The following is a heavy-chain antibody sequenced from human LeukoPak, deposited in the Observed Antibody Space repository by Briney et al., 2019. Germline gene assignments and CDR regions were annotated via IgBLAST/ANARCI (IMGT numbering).Heavy chain of an antibody. CDR3: ARESFAARWD. CDR2: INQDGSEK. J-gene: IGHJ4*02. CDR1: GFTFATYW. D-gene: IGHD6-6*01. V-gene: IGHV3-7*01. Sequence: PGGSLRLSCAASGFTFATYWMTWVRQAPGKGLEWVANINQDGSEKYFVDSVKGRFTISRDNAKNSLYLQMNSLRAEDTAVYYCARESFAARWDWGQGTLVTVSS.